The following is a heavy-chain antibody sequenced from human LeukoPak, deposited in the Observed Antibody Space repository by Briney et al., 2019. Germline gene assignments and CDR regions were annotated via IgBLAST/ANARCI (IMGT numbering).Heavy chain of an antibody. CDR2: ISGSGGST. CDR3: AKDKVGSGWYVWFDP. CDR1: GGSISSYY. V-gene: IGHV3-23*01. D-gene: IGHD6-19*01. J-gene: IGHJ5*02. Sequence: PSETLSLTCTVSGGSISSYYWSWVRQAPGKGLEWVSAISGSGGSTYYADSVKGRFTISRDNSKNTLYLQMNSLRAEDTAVYYCAKDKVGSGWYVWFDPWGQGTLVTVSS.